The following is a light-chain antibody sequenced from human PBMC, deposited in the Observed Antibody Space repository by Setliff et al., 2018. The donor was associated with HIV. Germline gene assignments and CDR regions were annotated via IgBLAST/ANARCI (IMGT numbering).Light chain of an antibody. CDR2: DVT. V-gene: IGLV2-11*01. J-gene: IGLJ1*01. Sequence: QSVLTQPRSVSGSPGQSVTISCTGTSSDVGGYNFVSWYKQRPGKAPKLMIYDVTKRPSGVPDRFSGSKSGNTASLTISGLQAEDEADYYCCSYAGSHTFVFGSGTKVTVL. CDR3: CSYAGSHTFV. CDR1: SSDVGGYNF.